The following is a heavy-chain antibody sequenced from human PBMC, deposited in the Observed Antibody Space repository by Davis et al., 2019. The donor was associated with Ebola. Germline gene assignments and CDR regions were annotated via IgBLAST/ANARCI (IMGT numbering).Heavy chain of an antibody. CDR3: ARGPPGIAISLGSY. CDR2: ISGDSDST. J-gene: IGHJ4*02. CDR1: DYTFTNYG. V-gene: IGHV1-18*01. Sequence: AASVKVSCKTSDYTFTNYGISWVRQAPGQGLEWVGWISGDSDSTNYAQKFQGRVTLTTDTPTSTANMELKSLTSDDTAVYYCARGPPGIAISLGSYWGQGTLVTVSS. D-gene: IGHD6-13*01.